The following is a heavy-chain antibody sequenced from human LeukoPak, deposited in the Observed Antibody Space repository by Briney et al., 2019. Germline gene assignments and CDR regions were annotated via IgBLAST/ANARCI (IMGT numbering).Heavy chain of an antibody. V-gene: IGHV3-13*01. J-gene: IGHJ3*02. CDR2: IGTAGDT. D-gene: IGHD3-10*01. CDR1: GFTFSSYD. Sequence: PGGSLRLSCAASGFTFSSYDMHWVRQATGKGLEWVSAIGTAGDTYYPGSVKGRFTISRENAKNSLYLQMNSLRAGDTAVYYCARAIRITMVRGVKGDAFDIWGQGTMVTVSS. CDR3: ARAIRITMVRGVKGDAFDI.